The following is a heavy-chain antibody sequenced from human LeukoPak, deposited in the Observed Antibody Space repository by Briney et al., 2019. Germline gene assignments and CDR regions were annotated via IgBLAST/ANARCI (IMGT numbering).Heavy chain of an antibody. D-gene: IGHD6-13*01. J-gene: IGHJ6*03. V-gene: IGHV1-69*06. CDR3: ARGRWAAAAPLGGYYYMDV. CDR2: IIPIFGTA. CDR1: GGTFSSYA. Sequence: SVKVSCKASGGTFSSYAISWVRQAPGQGLEWMGGIIPIFGTANYAQKFQGRVTITADKSTSTAYMELSRLRSDDTAVYYCARGRWAAAAPLGGYYYMDVWGKGTTVTISS.